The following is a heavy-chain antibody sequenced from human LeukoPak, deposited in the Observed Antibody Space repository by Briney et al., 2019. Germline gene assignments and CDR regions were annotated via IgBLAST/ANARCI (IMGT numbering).Heavy chain of an antibody. CDR1: GGSFSGYY. V-gene: IGHV4-30-4*01. J-gene: IGHJ4*02. D-gene: IGHD5-12*01. CDR2: IYYSGST. CDR3: ARGGPPLYFDY. Sequence: PSETLSLTCAVYGGSFSGYYWSWIRQPPGKGLEWIGYIYYSGSTYYNPSLKSRVTISVDTSKNQFSLKLSSVTAADTAVYYCARGGPPLYFDYWGQGTLVTVSS.